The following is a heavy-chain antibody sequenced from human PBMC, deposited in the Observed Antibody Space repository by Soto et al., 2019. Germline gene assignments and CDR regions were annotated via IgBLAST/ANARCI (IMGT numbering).Heavy chain of an antibody. V-gene: IGHV3-30*18. Sequence: QVRLVESGGGVVQPGRSLRLSCAASGFTFSRYDMHWVRQAPGKGLEWVAVISNDGTNKYYAASVKGRCTISRDYSKNTLFLQMHCLRAEDTAVYYCSKLQFLLVPTGAYDMWGEGTMVTVSS. D-gene: IGHD2-21*01. CDR3: SKLQFLLVPTGAYDM. CDR1: GFTFSRYD. J-gene: IGHJ3*02. CDR2: ISNDGTNK.